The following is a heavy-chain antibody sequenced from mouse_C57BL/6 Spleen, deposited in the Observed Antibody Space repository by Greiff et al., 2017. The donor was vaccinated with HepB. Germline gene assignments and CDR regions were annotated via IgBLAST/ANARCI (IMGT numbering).Heavy chain of an antibody. CDR2: IDPSDSYT. CDR1: GYTFTSYW. V-gene: IGHV1-50*01. J-gene: IGHJ2*01. CDR3: ARGGGY. Sequence: QVQLQQPGAELMKPGASVKLSCKASGYTFTSYWMQWVKQRPGQGLEWIGEIDPSDSYTNYNQKFKGKATLTVDTSSSTAYMQLSSLTSEDSAVYYCARGGGYWGQGTTLTVSS.